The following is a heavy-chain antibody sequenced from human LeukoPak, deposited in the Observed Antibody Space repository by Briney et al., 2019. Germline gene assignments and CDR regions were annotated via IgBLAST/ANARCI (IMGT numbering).Heavy chain of an antibody. J-gene: IGHJ4*02. Sequence: GASVKVSCKASGYTFTSYGISWVRQAPGQGLEWMGWISAYNGNTNYSQKLQGRVTMTTDTSTSTAYMELRSLRSDDTAVYYCARVGVGGNYYDSSGYLYWGQGTLVTVSS. D-gene: IGHD3-22*01. CDR1: GYTFTSYG. CDR3: ARVGVGGNYYDSSGYLY. CDR2: ISAYNGNT. V-gene: IGHV1-18*01.